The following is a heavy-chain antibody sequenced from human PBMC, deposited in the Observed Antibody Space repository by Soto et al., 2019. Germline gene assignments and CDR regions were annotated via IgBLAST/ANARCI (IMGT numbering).Heavy chain of an antibody. CDR3: ARFTMVRGVAYYYYYYMDV. D-gene: IGHD3-10*01. Sequence: ASVKVSCKASGYTFTSYDINWVRQATGQGLEWMGWMNPNSGNTGYAQKFQGRVTMTRNTSISTAYMELSSLRSEDTAVYYCARFTMVRGVAYYYYYYMDVWGKGTTVTVSS. J-gene: IGHJ6*03. CDR1: GYTFTSYD. CDR2: MNPNSGNT. V-gene: IGHV1-8*01.